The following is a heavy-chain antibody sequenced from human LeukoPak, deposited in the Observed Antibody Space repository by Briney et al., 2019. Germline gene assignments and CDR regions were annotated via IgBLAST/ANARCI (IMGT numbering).Heavy chain of an antibody. CDR2: IYYDGRT. Sequence: TLSLTCTVSGGSISSGGYYWSWIRQPPGKGLEWIGYIYYDGRTSYNPSLRSRITITSDTSKNQFSLKLSSVTAADTAVYYCARHLEMATIPGAFDIWGQGTMVTVSS. CDR1: GGSISSGGYY. V-gene: IGHV4-61*08. J-gene: IGHJ3*02. D-gene: IGHD5-24*01. CDR3: ARHLEMATIPGAFDI.